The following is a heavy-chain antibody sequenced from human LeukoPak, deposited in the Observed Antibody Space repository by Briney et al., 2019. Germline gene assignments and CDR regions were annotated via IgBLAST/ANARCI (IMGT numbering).Heavy chain of an antibody. CDR2: IIPIFGTA. D-gene: IGHD3-22*01. Sequence: SVKVSCKASGGTFSSYAISWVRQAPGQGLEWMGGIIPIFGTANYAQKFQGRVTITTDESTSTAYMELSSLRSEDTAVHYCARVYYNKGSSWFDPWGQGTLVTVSS. CDR3: ARVYYNKGSSWFDP. J-gene: IGHJ5*02. V-gene: IGHV1-69*05. CDR1: GGTFSSYA.